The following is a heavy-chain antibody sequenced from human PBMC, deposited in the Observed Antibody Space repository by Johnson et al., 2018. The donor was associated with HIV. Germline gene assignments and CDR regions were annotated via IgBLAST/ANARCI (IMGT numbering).Heavy chain of an antibody. D-gene: IGHD5-12*01. CDR2: ISYDGSNK. V-gene: IGHV3-30*18. CDR1: GFTFSSYG. Sequence: QMQLVESGGGVVQPGRSLRLSCAASGFTFSSYGMHWVRQAPGKGLEWVAVISYDGSNKYYADSVKGRFTISRDNSKNTLYLQMKSLRAEDTAVYYCAKEGRYVEGAFDIWGQGTMVTVSS. J-gene: IGHJ3*02. CDR3: AKEGRYVEGAFDI.